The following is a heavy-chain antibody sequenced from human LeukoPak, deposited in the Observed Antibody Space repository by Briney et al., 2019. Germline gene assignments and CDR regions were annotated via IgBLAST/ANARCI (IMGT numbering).Heavy chain of an antibody. CDR3: AKAMTMIDNYFDY. Sequence: GGSLRLSCAASGFTFSSYAMSWVRQAPGKGLEWVSAISGSGGSTYYADSVKGRFTISRDNSKSTLYLQMNSLRAEDTAVYYCAKAMTMIDNYFDYWGQGTLVTVSS. CDR2: ISGSGGST. D-gene: IGHD3-22*01. CDR1: GFTFSSYA. V-gene: IGHV3-23*01. J-gene: IGHJ4*02.